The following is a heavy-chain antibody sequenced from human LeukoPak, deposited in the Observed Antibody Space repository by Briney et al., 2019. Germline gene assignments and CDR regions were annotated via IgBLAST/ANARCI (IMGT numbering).Heavy chain of an antibody. J-gene: IGHJ4*02. D-gene: IGHD3-3*01. Sequence: PGRSLRLSCAASGFTFSSYGMHGVRQAPGKGLEWGAVISYDGSNKYYADSVKGRFTISRDNSKNTLYLQMNSLRAEDTAVYYCAKEGSTYYDFWSGYFDYWGQGTLVTVSS. CDR2: ISYDGSNK. CDR3: AKEGSTYYDFWSGYFDY. V-gene: IGHV3-30*18. CDR1: GFTFSSYG.